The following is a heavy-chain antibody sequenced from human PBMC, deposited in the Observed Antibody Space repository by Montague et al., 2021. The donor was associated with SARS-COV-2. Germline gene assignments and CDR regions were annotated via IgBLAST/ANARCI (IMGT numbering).Heavy chain of an antibody. CDR1: GDSVLGHRPT. V-gene: IGHV6-1*01. CDR3: TSGREGNYNVMDV. D-gene: IGHD1-1*01. Sequence: CAISGDSVLGHRPTSDWLTQSPSSRLECLGRPYFRYKWYNDYAVSVRGRVTINPDTSKNQFSLQLNSVTPEDTAIYYCTSGREGNYNVMDVWGQGTTVTVSS. CDR2: PYFRYKWYN. J-gene: IGHJ6*02.